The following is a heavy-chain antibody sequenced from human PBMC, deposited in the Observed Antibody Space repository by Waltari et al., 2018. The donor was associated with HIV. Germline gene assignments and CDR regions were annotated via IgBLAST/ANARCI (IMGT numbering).Heavy chain of an antibody. Sequence: QVQLQQWGAGLLKPSETLSLTCAVDGGSFSGYDGSWIRQPPGKGLEWLGEIHQSGGAKYNPSLKSRVTISVDTSKNQFALKLSSVTAADTAVYYCASWHAGDQSWGQGTLVIVSS. CDR3: ASWHAGDQS. D-gene: IGHD3-16*01. CDR2: IHQSGGA. CDR1: GGSFSGYD. V-gene: IGHV4-34*01. J-gene: IGHJ5*02.